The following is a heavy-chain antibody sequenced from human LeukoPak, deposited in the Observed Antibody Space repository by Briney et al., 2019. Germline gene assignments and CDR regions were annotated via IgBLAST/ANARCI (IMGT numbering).Heavy chain of an antibody. CDR1: GYTFTSYY. CDR2: INPSGGST. CDR3: ARGLGFIPRRPYYFDY. V-gene: IGHV1-46*01. Sequence: GTSVKVSCKASGYTFTSYYMHWVRQAPGQGLEWMGIINPSGGSTSYAQKFQGRATMTRDTSTSTVYMELSSLRSEDTAVYYCARGLGFIPRRPYYFDYWGQGTLVTVSS. J-gene: IGHJ4*02. D-gene: IGHD3-16*01.